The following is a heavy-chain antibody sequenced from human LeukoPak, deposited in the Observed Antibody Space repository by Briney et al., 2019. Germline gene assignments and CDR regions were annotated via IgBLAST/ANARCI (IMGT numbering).Heavy chain of an antibody. J-gene: IGHJ4*02. CDR1: GFIFSSYG. CDR2: ISYDGSNK. Sequence: PGGSLRLSCAASGFIFSSYGMHWVRQAPGKGLECVAVISYDGSNKYYADSVKGRFTISRDNSENTLYLQMNSLRAEDTAVYYCARNKQWLSPFDYWGQGTLVTVSS. CDR3: ARNKQWLSPFDY. V-gene: IGHV3-30-3*01. D-gene: IGHD6-19*01.